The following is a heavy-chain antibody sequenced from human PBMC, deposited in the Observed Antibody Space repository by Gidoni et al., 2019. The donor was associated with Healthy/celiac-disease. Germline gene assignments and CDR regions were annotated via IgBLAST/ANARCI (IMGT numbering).Heavy chain of an antibody. CDR3: ARDRRPYYYDSSGYYLDAFDI. D-gene: IGHD3-22*01. J-gene: IGHJ3*02. V-gene: IGHV1-69*01. CDR1: GGTFSSYA. CDR2: IIPIFGTA. Sequence: QVQLVQSGAAVKKPGSSVKVSCKASGGTFSSYAISWVRQAPGQGLEWMGGIIPIFGTANYAQKFQGRVTITADESTSTAYMELSSLRSEDTAVYYCARDRRPYYYDSSGYYLDAFDIWGQGTMVTVSS.